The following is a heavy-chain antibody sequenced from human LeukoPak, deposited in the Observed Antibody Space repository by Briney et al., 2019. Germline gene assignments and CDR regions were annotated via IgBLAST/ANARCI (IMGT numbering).Heavy chain of an antibody. V-gene: IGHV4-61*02. CDR3: ARANWNYDLSFDY. J-gene: IGHJ4*02. Sequence: DPSETLSLTCTVSGRSISSGSYYWSWIRQPAGKGLEWIGRIYTSGSTNYNPSLKSRVTISVDTSKNQFSLKLSSVTAADTAVYYCARANWNYDLSFDYWGQGTLVTVSS. CDR2: IYTSGST. CDR1: GRSISSGSYY. D-gene: IGHD1-7*01.